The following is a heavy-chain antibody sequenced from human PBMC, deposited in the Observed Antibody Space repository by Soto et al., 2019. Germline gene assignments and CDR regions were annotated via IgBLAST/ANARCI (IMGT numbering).Heavy chain of an antibody. CDR3: AKTPSNWNYEKDFHH. Sequence: EVQLLESGGDLVQPGGSLRLSCAASGFTFSSHAMSWVRQASGKGLEWVSVISGSGVITYYADSVKGRFTISRDNSKNTLYLQMNSLSPEDTAVYYCAKTPSNWNYEKDFHHWGQGTLVTVS. J-gene: IGHJ1*01. CDR1: GFTFSSHA. D-gene: IGHD1-7*01. V-gene: IGHV3-23*01. CDR2: ISGSGVIT.